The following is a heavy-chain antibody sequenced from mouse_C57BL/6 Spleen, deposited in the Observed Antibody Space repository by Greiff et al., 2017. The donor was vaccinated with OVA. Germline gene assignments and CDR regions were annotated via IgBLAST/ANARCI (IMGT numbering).Heavy chain of an antibody. CDR2: INPGSGGT. Sequence: QVQLKQSGAELVRPGTSVKVSCKASGYAFTNYLIEWVKQRPGQGLEWIGVINPGSGGTNYNEKFKGKATLTADKSSSTAYMQLSSLTSEDSAVYFCARSGVATPYYYAMDYWGQGTSVTVSS. J-gene: IGHJ4*01. V-gene: IGHV1-54*01. CDR1: GYAFTNYL. CDR3: ARSGVATPYYYAMDY. D-gene: IGHD1-1*02.